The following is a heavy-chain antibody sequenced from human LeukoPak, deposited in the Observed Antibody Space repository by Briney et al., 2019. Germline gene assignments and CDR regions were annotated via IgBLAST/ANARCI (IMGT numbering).Heavy chain of an antibody. CDR1: GFTFGDYL. D-gene: IGHD6-19*01. V-gene: IGHV3-49*03. Sequence: PGRPLRLSCTASGFTFGDYLMSWFRPPPGKGVEWIGFISGGTTEYAAFVKGRFNISRDDSTSIVHRQMKRLTSDDTAVYYCSRGSGWLSVYWGQGTLVTVSS. CDR2: ISGGTT. CDR3: SRGSGWLSVY. J-gene: IGHJ4*02.